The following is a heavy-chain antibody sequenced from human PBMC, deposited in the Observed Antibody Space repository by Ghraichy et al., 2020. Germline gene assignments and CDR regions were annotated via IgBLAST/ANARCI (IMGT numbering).Heavy chain of an antibody. D-gene: IGHD3-10*01. J-gene: IGHJ6*03. Sequence: GESLNISCAVSGFTVSSIYLSWVRQPPGKGLEWLSVIYSGGATYYADSVKGRFTISRDNSKNTLYLEMNSLRADDTAVYYCAREYYINNYSPHMDVWGKGTTVTVSS. CDR2: IYSGGAT. CDR1: GFTVSSIY. CDR3: AREYYINNYSPHMDV. V-gene: IGHV3-53*01.